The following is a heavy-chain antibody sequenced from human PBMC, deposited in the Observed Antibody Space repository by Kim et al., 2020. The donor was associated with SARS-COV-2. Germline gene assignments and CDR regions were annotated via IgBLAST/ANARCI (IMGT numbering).Heavy chain of an antibody. D-gene: IGHD3-22*01. V-gene: IGHV3-7*04. Sequence: VKGRFTISRDNAKNSLYLQMNSLRAEDTAVYYCARGDDSSGYYGSSAFDIWGQGTMVTVSS. CDR3: ARGDDSSGYYGSSAFDI. J-gene: IGHJ3*02.